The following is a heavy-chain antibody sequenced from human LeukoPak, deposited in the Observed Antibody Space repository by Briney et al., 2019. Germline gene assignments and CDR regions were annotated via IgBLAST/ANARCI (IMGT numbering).Heavy chain of an antibody. CDR2: IWYDGSNE. Sequence: HTGGSLRLSCAASGFTFSTHWMIWLRQAPGKGREGVAVIWYDGSNEYYADSVKGRFTISRDNFKDTLYLQMNSLRAEDTAVYYCARDDRNAFDIWGQGTMVTVSS. CDR3: ARDDRNAFDI. V-gene: IGHV3-33*08. J-gene: IGHJ3*02. CDR1: GFTFSTHW.